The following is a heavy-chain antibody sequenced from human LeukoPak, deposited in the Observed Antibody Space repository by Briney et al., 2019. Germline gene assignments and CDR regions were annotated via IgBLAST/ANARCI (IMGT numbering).Heavy chain of an antibody. D-gene: IGHD6-25*01. V-gene: IGHV1-3*03. J-gene: IGHJ5*02. CDR1: GYTFTSYA. Sequence: GASVKVSCKTSGYTFTSYAMHWVRQAPGQRLEWMGWINGGNGNTKYSQEFQGRVTITRDTSASTAYMELSSLRSEDMAVYYCARDAQRLGFDPWGQGTLVTVSS. CDR3: ARDAQRLGFDP. CDR2: INGGNGNT.